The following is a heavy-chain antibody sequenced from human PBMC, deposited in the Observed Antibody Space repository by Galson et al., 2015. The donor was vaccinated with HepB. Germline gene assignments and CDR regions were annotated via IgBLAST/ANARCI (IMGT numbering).Heavy chain of an antibody. Sequence: SVKVSCKASGYTFTSYAMNWVRQAPGQGLEWMGWINTNTGNPTYAQGFTGRFVFSLDTSVSTAYLQISSLKAEDTAVYYCARRYSGSDPLLFDMDVWGKGTTVTVSS. CDR2: INTNTGNP. CDR1: GYTFTSYA. V-gene: IGHV7-4-1*02. J-gene: IGHJ6*03. D-gene: IGHD1-26*01. CDR3: ARRYSGSDPLLFDMDV.